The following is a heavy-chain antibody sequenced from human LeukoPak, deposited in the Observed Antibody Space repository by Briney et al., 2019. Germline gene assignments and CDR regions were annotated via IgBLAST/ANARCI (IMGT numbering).Heavy chain of an antibody. D-gene: IGHD4-17*01. CDR1: GFTFSSYT. V-gene: IGHV3-21*04. CDR3: AKGRTTTVRFLIDY. CDR2: ISGSSSYI. J-gene: IGHJ4*02. Sequence: GGTLRLSCAVSGFTFSSYTMNWVRQAPGKGLEWVSSISGSSSYIYYADSVKGRFTISRDNSKNTLYLHMKSLRAEDTAVYYCAKGRTTTVRFLIDYWGQGTLVTVSS.